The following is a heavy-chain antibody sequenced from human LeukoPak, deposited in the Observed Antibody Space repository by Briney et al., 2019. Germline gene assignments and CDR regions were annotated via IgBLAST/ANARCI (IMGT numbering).Heavy chain of an antibody. CDR3: ARDYNIRRSGYYYWPGSDY. CDR2: ISSSGSTI. D-gene: IGHD3-22*01. J-gene: IGHJ4*02. V-gene: IGHV3-11*01. Sequence: GGSLRLSCAASGFTFSDYYMSWIRQAPGKGLEWVSYISSSGSTIYYADSVKGRFTISRDNAKNSLYLQMNSLRAEDTAVYYCARDYNIRRSGYYYWPGSDYWGQGTLVTVSS. CDR1: GFTFSDYY.